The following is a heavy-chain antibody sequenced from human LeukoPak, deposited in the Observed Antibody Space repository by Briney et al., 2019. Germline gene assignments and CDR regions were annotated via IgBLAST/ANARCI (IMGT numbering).Heavy chain of an antibody. Sequence: GGSLRLSCTASGFTFSNFWMGWVRQAPGKGLEWVANIKQDETEKFYLGSVKGRFTISRDNAKNSLYLQMNSLRVEDTAVYYCAKDRAILTGYYPTTFDYWGQGTLVTVSS. CDR2: IKQDETEK. CDR3: AKDRAILTGYYPTTFDY. CDR1: GFTFSNFW. V-gene: IGHV3-7*03. J-gene: IGHJ4*02. D-gene: IGHD3-9*01.